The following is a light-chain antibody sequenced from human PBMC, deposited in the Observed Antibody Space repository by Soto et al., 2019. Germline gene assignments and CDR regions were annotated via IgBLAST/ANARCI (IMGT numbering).Light chain of an antibody. CDR2: KAY. CDR3: QQYNSYSRYT. CDR1: QSSSSW. J-gene: IGKJ2*01. Sequence: DIQMTQSPSTLSASVGDRVTITCRASQSSSSWLAWYQQKPGKAPKLLIYKAYSLESGVPSRFSGSGSGTEYTLTISRLQPDDFATYYCQQYNSYSRYTFGQGTKLEIK. V-gene: IGKV1-5*03.